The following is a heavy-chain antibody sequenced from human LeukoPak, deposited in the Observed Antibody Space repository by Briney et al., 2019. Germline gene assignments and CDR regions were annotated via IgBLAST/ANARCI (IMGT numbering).Heavy chain of an antibody. J-gene: IGHJ3*02. V-gene: IGHV3-66*02. D-gene: IGHD6-19*01. CDR3: ATSKAVAGTNAFDI. Sequence: GGSLRLSCAASGFTVSSNYMSWVRQAPGKGLEWVPVIYSGGSTHYADSVKGRFTISRDNSKNTLYLQMNSLRAEDTAVYYCATSKAVAGTNAFDIWGQGTMVTVSS. CDR1: GFTVSSNY. CDR2: IYSGGST.